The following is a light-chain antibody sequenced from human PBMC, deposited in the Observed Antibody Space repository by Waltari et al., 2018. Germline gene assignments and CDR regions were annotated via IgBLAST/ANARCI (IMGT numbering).Light chain of an antibody. CDR3: KQYNTYSS. J-gene: IGKJ2*01. CDR1: QSISNW. V-gene: IGKV1-5*03. Sequence: DIQMTQSPSSLSASVGDRVTITCRASQSISNWLAWYQQKPGKAPILLIYTASILKSGVPSRFSVSGSGTQSTLTISSLQPGDFATYYCKQYNTYSSFGQGTKLEIK. CDR2: TAS.